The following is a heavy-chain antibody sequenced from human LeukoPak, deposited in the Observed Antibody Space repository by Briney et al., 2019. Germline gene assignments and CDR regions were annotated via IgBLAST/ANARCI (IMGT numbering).Heavy chain of an antibody. J-gene: IGHJ4*02. CDR1: GGSISSYY. CDR2: IYYSGST. Sequence: SETLSLTCTVSGGSISSYYWSWIRQPPGKGLEWIGYIYYSGSTNYNPSLKSRVTISVDTSKNQFSLKLTSVTAADTAVYFCAGDYGDYYFDYWGQGTLVTVSS. D-gene: IGHD4-17*01. V-gene: IGHV4-59*01. CDR3: AGDYGDYYFDY.